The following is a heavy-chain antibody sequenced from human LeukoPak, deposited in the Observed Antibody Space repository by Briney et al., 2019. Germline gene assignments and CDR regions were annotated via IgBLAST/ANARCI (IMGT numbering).Heavy chain of an antibody. J-gene: IGHJ4*02. CDR3: AREYGSGSSKFDY. D-gene: IGHD3-10*01. CDR1: GFTFSSYA. V-gene: IGHV3-30-3*01. CDR2: ISYDGSNK. Sequence: GRSLRLSCAASGFTFSSYAMHWVRQAPGKGLEWVAVISYDGSNKYYADSVKGRFTISRDNSKNTLYLQMNSLRAEDTAVYYCAREYGSGSSKFDYWGQGTLVTVSS.